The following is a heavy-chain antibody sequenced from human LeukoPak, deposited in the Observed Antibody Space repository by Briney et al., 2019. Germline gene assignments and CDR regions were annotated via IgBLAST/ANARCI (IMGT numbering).Heavy chain of an antibody. CDR2: IYHSGST. V-gene: IGHV4-30-2*01. J-gene: IGHJ4*02. CDR1: GGSISSGGYS. Sequence: SETLSLTCAVSGGSISSGGYSWRWIRQPPGKGLEWIGYIYHSGSTYYNPSLKSRVTISVDRSKNQFSLKLSSVTAADTAVYYCARGDSSGYYYAHFDYWGQGTLVTVSS. CDR3: ARGDSSGYYYAHFDY. D-gene: IGHD3-22*01.